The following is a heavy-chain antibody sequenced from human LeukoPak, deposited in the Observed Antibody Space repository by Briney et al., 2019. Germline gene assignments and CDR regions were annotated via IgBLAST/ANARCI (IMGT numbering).Heavy chain of an antibody. Sequence: GGSLRLSCEASGFTFSSYGMKWVRQAPGKGLEWVAYIHQDGRNKYYADSVKGRFTISRDNSKNTLYLQMSSLRAEDTAVYYCSKPTDGGPAAAGLDYWGQGTLVTVSS. D-gene: IGHD6-13*01. CDR3: SKPTDGGPAAAGLDY. J-gene: IGHJ4*02. V-gene: IGHV3-30*02. CDR1: GFTFSSYG. CDR2: IHQDGRNK.